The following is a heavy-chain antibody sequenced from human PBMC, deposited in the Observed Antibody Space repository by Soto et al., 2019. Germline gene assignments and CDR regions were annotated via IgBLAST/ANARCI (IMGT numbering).Heavy chain of an antibody. CDR3: ARVPSP. Sequence: PSETLSLTCTVSGGSISNYYWSWIRQHPGKGLEWIGYIYYSGSTYYNPSLKSRVTISVDRSKNQFSLKLTSVTAADTAVYYCARVPSPWGQGTLVTVSS. CDR1: GGSISNYY. V-gene: IGHV4-59*12. J-gene: IGHJ5*02. CDR2: IYYSGST.